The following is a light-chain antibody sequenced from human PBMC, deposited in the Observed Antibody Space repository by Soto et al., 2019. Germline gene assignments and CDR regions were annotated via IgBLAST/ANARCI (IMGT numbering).Light chain of an antibody. CDR3: SSHTSSSTQV. V-gene: IGLV2-14*01. J-gene: IGLJ1*01. CDR1: SSDVGGYNY. Sequence: QSALTQPASVSGSPGQSITISCTGTSSDVGGYNYVSWYQHHPGKAPKLMIYEVSNRPSGVSNRFSGSKSGNTASLTISGLQAEDEADYYCSSHTSSSTQVFGTGTKLTVL. CDR2: EVS.